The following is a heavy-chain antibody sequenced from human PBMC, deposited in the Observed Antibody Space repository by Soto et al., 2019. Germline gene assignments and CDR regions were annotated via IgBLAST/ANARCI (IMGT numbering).Heavy chain of an antibody. CDR3: AKDQTDVTLFDY. CDR2: ISGRGVDT. D-gene: IGHD2-21*02. CDR1: GFSFSSLA. Sequence: RLSCSASGFSFSSLAMSWVRQAPGKGLEWVPSISGRGVDTLYADSVKGRFTISRDNSRNTLYLQVNSLRAEDTAVYYCAKDQTDVTLFDYWGQGTLVTVSS. J-gene: IGHJ4*02. V-gene: IGHV3-23*01.